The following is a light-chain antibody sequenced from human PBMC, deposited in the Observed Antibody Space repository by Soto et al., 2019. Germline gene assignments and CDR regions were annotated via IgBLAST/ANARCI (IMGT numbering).Light chain of an antibody. CDR1: QSLSNNF. J-gene: IGKJ4*01. CDR3: QQYATSPLT. CDR2: GAS. V-gene: IGKV3-20*01. Sequence: DIVLTQSPGTLSLSPGDRAALSCGVSQSLSNNFLAWYQQKPGQAPRLLISGASSRATGIPDRFSGSGSGTDFTLTITRVEPEDFAVYYCQQYATSPLTFGGGTKVEIK.